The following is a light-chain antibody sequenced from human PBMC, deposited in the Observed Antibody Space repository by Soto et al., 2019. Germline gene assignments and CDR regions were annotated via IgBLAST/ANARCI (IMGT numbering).Light chain of an antibody. CDR3: SSHAGIILGVV. CDR2: AVS. CDR1: ASDVGGYNY. V-gene: IGLV2-8*01. J-gene: IGLJ2*01. Sequence: QSVLTQPPSASGSPGQAVTISCSGTASDVGGYNYVAWYQQHAVKAPKLIIYAVSKWPSGVHDRFSGSKSGHTASLTVSGLQAEDEADYYCSSHAGIILGVVFGGGTKLTVL.